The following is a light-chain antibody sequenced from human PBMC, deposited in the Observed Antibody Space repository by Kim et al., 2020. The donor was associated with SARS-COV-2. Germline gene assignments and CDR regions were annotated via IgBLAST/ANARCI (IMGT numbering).Light chain of an antibody. CDR3: QQYYSSPRT. Sequence: DIVMTQSPDSLPVSLGERATINCKSSQTVLYNSNNKNYLAWYQQKPGQPPKLLIYWASARESGVPDRFSGSGSGTDFTLTISSLQAEDVAVYCCQQYYSSPRTFGQGTKVDIK. J-gene: IGKJ1*01. CDR2: WAS. CDR1: QTVLYNSNNKNY. V-gene: IGKV4-1*01.